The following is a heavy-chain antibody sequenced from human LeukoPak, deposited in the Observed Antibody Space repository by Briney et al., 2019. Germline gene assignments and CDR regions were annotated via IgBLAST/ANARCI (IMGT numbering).Heavy chain of an antibody. D-gene: IGHD6-13*01. CDR3: ARGVSPDAFDI. CDR2: INPDSGGT. Sequence: ASVKVSCKASGYTFTGYQMHWVRQAPGQGLEWMGWINPDSGGTNHAQKSQGRVTMTRDTSISTAYMELSRLRSDDTAVYFCARGVSPDAFDIWGQGTMVTVSS. J-gene: IGHJ3*02. CDR1: GYTFTGYQ. V-gene: IGHV1-2*02.